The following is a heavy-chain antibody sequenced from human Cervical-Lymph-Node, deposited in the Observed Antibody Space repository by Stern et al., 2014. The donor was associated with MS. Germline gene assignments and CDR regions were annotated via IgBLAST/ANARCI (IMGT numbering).Heavy chain of an antibody. Sequence: EVQLLESGGGLVQPGGSLRLSCAASGFTFSSYAMSWVRQAPGKGLERVSAISGSGGSTYYADSVKGRFTISRDNSKNTLYLQMNSLRAEDTAVYYCAKDVYGDYEGDYWGQGTLVTVSS. D-gene: IGHD4-17*01. CDR1: GFTFSSYA. CDR2: ISGSGGST. CDR3: AKDVYGDYEGDY. V-gene: IGHV3-23*01. J-gene: IGHJ4*02.